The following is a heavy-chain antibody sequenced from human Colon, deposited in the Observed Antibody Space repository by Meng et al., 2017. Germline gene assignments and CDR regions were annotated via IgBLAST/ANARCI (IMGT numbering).Heavy chain of an antibody. Sequence: QVQLHESGPGLGKPSQNLSLTCTVSGGSLSSDTYYWTWIRQDPGKGLEWIGIINHSGSTYYNPSLKSRVTMSLDTSKQQFSLKLISVTAADTAVYFCARGLNEGGLAHHWFDPWGQGTLVTVSS. CDR3: ARGLNEGGLAHHWFDP. V-gene: IGHV4-31*03. CDR1: GGSLSSDTYY. D-gene: IGHD1-1*01. CDR2: INHSGST. J-gene: IGHJ5*02.